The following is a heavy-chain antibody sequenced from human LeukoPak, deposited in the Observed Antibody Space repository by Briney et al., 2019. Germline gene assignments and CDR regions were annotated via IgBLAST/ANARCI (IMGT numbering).Heavy chain of an antibody. CDR1: GFTFSTYA. Sequence: PGGSLRLSCAASGFTFSTYAMTWVRQAPGKGLEWVSGISGSGGSTYYADSVKGRFTISRDNSKNTLYLQMNSLRAEDTAVYHCANGWSPDYWGRGTLVTVSS. V-gene: IGHV3-23*01. CDR2: ISGSGGST. D-gene: IGHD2-15*01. J-gene: IGHJ4*02. CDR3: ANGWSPDY.